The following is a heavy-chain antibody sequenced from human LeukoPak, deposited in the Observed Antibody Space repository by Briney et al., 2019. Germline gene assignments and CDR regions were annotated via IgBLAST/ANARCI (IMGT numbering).Heavy chain of an antibody. CDR2: IYYSGST. D-gene: IGHD2-15*01. CDR1: GGSISSSSYY. Sequence: SETLSLTCTVSGGSISSSSYYWGWIRQPPGKGLEWIGSIYYSGSTYSNPSLQSRVTISVDTSKNQFSLKLNSVTAADTAVYYCASFYCSGGSCYQYYSYYYMDVWGKGTTVTIS. V-gene: IGHV4-39*01. CDR3: ASFYCSGGSCYQYYSYYYMDV. J-gene: IGHJ6*03.